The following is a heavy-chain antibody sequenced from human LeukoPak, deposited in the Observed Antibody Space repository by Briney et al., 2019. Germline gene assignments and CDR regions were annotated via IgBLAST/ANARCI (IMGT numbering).Heavy chain of an antibody. J-gene: IGHJ4*02. D-gene: IGHD5-12*01. CDR3: ARVRGKHPGGYEFDY. Sequence: ASVKVSCKASGYTFTSYGISWVRQAPGQGLEWMGWISAHNGNTNYTQKLQGRVTMTTDTSTSTAYMELRSLRSDDMAVYYCARVRGKHPGGYEFDYWGQGTLVTVSS. CDR1: GYTFTSYG. CDR2: ISAHNGNT. V-gene: IGHV1-18*03.